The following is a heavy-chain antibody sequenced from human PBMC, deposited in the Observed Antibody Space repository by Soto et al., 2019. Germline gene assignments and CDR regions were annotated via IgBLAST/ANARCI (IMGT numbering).Heavy chain of an antibody. D-gene: IGHD3-22*01. CDR3: ARENRVVAANPYYYYYHGMDV. CDR1: GGSISSYY. V-gene: IGHV4-59*01. Sequence: PSETLSLTCTVSGGSISSYYWSWIRQPPGKGLEWIGYIYYSGSTNYNPSLKSRVTISVDTSKNQFSLKLSSVTAADTAVYYCARENRVVAANPYYYYYHGMDVWGQGTTVTVYS. CDR2: IYYSGST. J-gene: IGHJ6*02.